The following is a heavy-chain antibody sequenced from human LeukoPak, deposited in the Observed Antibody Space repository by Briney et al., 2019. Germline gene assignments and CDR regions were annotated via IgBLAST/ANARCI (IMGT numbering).Heavy chain of an antibody. CDR2: IYHSGST. Sequence: PSETLSLTCTVSGGSISSGGYYWSWIRQPPGTGLEWIGYIYHSGSTYYNPSLKSRVTISVDRSKNQFSLKLSSVTAADTAVYYCARDSSGDYYFDYWGQGTLVTVSS. J-gene: IGHJ4*02. CDR1: GGSISSGGYY. CDR3: ARDSSGDYYFDY. D-gene: IGHD6-19*01. V-gene: IGHV4-30-2*01.